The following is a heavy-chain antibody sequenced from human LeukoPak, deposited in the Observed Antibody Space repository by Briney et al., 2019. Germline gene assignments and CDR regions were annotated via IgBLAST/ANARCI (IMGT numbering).Heavy chain of an antibody. CDR2: INHSGST. D-gene: IGHD3-3*01. J-gene: IGHJ6*03. V-gene: IGHV4-34*01. CDR1: GGSFSGYY. CDR3: ARELRFLEWLPNYYYYYMDV. Sequence: SETLSLTCAVYGGSFSGYYWSWIRQPPGKGLEWIGEINHSGSTNYNPSLKSRVTISVDTSKNQFSLKLSSVTAADTAVYYCARELRFLEWLPNYYYYYMDVWGKGTTVTVSS.